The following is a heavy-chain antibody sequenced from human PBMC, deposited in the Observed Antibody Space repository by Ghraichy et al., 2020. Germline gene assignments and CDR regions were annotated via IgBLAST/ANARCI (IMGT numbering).Heavy chain of an antibody. CDR3: STDNAESRILFGLGGLGAS. CDR1: GFTFGQAW. D-gene: IGHD2/OR15-2a*01. Sequence: GGSLRLSCTASGFTFGQAWMSWVRQAPGKGLEWVGRIKKQYEGVTTDFAASVKGRFTISTDDSKNTLYLQMNSLKTEDTAVYYCSTDNAESRILFGLGGLGASWGQGTLVTVSS. CDR2: IKKQYEGVTT. V-gene: IGHV3-15*01. J-gene: IGHJ4*02.